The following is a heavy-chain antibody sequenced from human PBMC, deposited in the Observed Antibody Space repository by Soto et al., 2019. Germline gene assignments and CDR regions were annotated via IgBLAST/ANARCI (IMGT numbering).Heavy chain of an antibody. V-gene: IGHV4-4*07. Sequence: SETLSLTCTVSGGSISSYYWSWIRQPAGKGLEWIGRIYTSGSTTYNPSLKTRVTMSVDTSKNQFSLKLTSVTAADTAVFYCARVYDSSGYYWGDAFDIWGQGTMVTVSS. CDR3: ARVYDSSGYYWGDAFDI. CDR2: IYTSGST. J-gene: IGHJ3*02. D-gene: IGHD3-22*01. CDR1: GGSISSYY.